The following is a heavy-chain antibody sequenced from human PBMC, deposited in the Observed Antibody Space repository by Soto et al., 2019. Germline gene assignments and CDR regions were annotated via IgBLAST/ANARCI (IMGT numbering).Heavy chain of an antibody. Sequence: QVQLLQSGGELKNPGASVKVSCRASGYTFTSFHLHWVRQAPGQGLAWVGRINPNSGVVDLGEKSRGRVTLSRDTSITTGYMLLRDLTVDDTGIYFCARVAGATLGKAEFWGQGSLVTVSS. D-gene: IGHD1-26*01. V-gene: IGHV1-2*05. J-gene: IGHJ4*02. CDR1: GYTFTSFH. CDR2: INPNSGVV. CDR3: ARVAGATLGKAEF.